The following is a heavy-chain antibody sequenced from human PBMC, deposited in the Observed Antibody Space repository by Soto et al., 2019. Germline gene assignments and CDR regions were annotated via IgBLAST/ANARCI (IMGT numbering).Heavy chain of an antibody. J-gene: IGHJ3*02. V-gene: IGHV4-39*01. D-gene: IGHD4-17*01. CDR2: IYYSGST. CDR3: ARPRLYYGDYDLYDAFDI. Sequence: SETLSLTCTVSGGSISSSSYYWGWIRQPPGKGLEWIGSIYYSGSTYYNPSLKSRVTISVDTSKNQFSLKLSSVTAADTAVYYCARPRLYYGDYDLYDAFDIWGQGTMVTVSS. CDR1: GGSISSSSYY.